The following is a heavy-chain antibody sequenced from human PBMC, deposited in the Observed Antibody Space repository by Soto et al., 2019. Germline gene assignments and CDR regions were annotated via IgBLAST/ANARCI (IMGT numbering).Heavy chain of an antibody. J-gene: IGHJ5*02. Sequence: SETLSLTCTVSGGSISSYYWSWIRQPPGKGLEWIGYIYYSGSTNYNPSLKSRVTISVDTSKNQFSLKLSSVTAADTAVYYCARGSTSWRRTNWFDPWGQGTLVTVSS. CDR2: IYYSGST. CDR1: GGSISSYY. D-gene: IGHD2-2*01. CDR3: ARGSTSWRRTNWFDP. V-gene: IGHV4-59*01.